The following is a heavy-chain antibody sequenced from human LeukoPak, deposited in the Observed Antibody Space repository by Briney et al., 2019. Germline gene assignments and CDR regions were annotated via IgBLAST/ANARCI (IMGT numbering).Heavy chain of an antibody. J-gene: IGHJ4*02. D-gene: IGHD3-22*01. CDR3: ARGVGYDGSRYYYSDY. V-gene: IGHV6-1*01. CDR1: GDSVSINSAA. Sequence: SQTLSLTCVISGDSVSINSAAWNWIRQSPSRGLEWLGRTYYRSKWYNDYAVSVKSRLTIDPDTSKNQFSLHLNSVTPEDTAVYYCARGVGYDGSRYYYSDYWGQGTLVTVSS. CDR2: TYYRSKWYN.